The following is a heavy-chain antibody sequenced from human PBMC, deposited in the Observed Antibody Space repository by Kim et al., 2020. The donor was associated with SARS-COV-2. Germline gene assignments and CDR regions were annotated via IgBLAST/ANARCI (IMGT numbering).Heavy chain of an antibody. J-gene: IGHJ4*02. CDR2: INHSGST. CDR1: GGSFSGYY. V-gene: IGHV4-34*01. CDR3: ARGRAKGY. Sequence: SETLSLTCAVYGGSFSGYYWSWIRQPPGKGLEWIGEINHSGSTNYNPSLKSRVTISVDTSKNQFSLKLSSVTAADTAVYYCARGRAKGYWGQGTLVTVSS.